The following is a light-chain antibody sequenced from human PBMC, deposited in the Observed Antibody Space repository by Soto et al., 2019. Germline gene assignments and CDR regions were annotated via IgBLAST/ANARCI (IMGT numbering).Light chain of an antibody. Sequence: EIVLTQSPAILSLSPGEKATLSCRASQSVSGSLGWYQQKPGQAPRLIIYDASVRATGIPARFSGSGSGTDFTLPISSLEPEDFAVYYCQEGTYWPAFGGGTKVEIK. CDR3: QEGTYWPA. J-gene: IGKJ4*01. V-gene: IGKV3-11*01. CDR2: DAS. CDR1: QSVSGS.